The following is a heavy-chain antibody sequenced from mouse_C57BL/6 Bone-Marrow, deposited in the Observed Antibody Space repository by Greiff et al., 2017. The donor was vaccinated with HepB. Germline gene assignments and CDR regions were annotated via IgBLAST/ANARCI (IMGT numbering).Heavy chain of an antibody. D-gene: IGHD1-1*02. CDR3: ARGGSWSWFAY. V-gene: IGHV1-18*01. Sequence: EVQLQQSGPELVKPGASVKIPCTASGYTFTDYNMDWVKQSHGKSLEWIGDINPNNGGTIYNQKFKGKATLTVDKSSSAAYMELRSLTSEDTAVYDCARGGSWSWFAYWGQGTLVTVSA. CDR2: INPNNGGT. J-gene: IGHJ3*01. CDR1: GYTFTDYN.